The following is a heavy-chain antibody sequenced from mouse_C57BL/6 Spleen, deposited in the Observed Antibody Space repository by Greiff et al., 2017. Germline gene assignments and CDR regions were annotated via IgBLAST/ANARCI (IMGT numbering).Heavy chain of an antibody. V-gene: IGHV1-82*01. CDR1: GYAFSSSW. CDR3: AGVPGVYYLDY. D-gene: IGHD2-14*01. CDR2: IYPGDGDN. Sequence: VQVVESGPELVKPGASVKISCKASGYAFSSSWMNWVKQRPGKGLEWIGRIYPGDGDNNYNGKFKGKATLTADKSSSTAYMQLSSRTSEDSAVYFCAGVPGVYYLDYWGQGTTLTVSS. J-gene: IGHJ2*01.